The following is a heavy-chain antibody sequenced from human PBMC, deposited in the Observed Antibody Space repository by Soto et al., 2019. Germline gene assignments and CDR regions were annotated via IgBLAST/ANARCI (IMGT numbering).Heavy chain of an antibody. J-gene: IGHJ6*02. D-gene: IGHD3-3*01. CDR1: GFTFSNYG. Sequence: GGSLRLSCAASGFTFSNYGMHWVRQAPGTGLEWVAIISSDGGNKDYAGSVKGGFTISRDKSKDTLYLQMTSLRAADTAVYYCAKDLAEWLLYGYYYGMDVWGQGTTVTVSS. V-gene: IGHV3-30*18. CDR2: ISSDGGNK. CDR3: AKDLAEWLLYGYYYGMDV.